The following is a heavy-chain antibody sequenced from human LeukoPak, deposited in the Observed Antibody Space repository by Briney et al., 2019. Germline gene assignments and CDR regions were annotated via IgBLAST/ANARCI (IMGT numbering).Heavy chain of an antibody. CDR1: GYSFTGYY. D-gene: IGHD3-22*01. CDR2: INPNSGGT. CDR3: AKNYYDSSGRPYYFDY. V-gene: IGHV1-2*02. J-gene: IGHJ4*02. Sequence: ASVKVSCKASGYSFTGYYMHWVRQAPGQGLEWMGWINPNSGGTNYAQKFQGRVTMTRDTSISTAYMELSRLRSDDTAVYYCAKNYYDSSGRPYYFDYWGQGTLVTVSS.